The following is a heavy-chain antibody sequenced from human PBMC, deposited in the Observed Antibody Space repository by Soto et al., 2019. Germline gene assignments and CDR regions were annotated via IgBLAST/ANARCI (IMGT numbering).Heavy chain of an antibody. D-gene: IGHD6-19*01. V-gene: IGHV3-48*01. CDR3: AREQFTSGAGVFXY. CDR1: GFTFSSYS. CDR2: ISSSSSTI. Sequence: PGGSLRLSCAASGFTFSSYSMNWVRQAPGKGLEWVSYISSSSSTIYYADSVKGRFTISRDNAKNSLSLQMNGLRTDDTADYYCAREQFTSGAGVFXYWGQGTLVTVSS. J-gene: IGHJ4*02.